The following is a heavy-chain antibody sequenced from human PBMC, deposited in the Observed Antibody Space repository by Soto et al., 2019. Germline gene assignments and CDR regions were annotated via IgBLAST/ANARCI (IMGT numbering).Heavy chain of an antibody. CDR2: INPLSGST. CDR3: ARAVYCGDDCYSYGMDV. J-gene: IGHJ6*02. V-gene: IGHV1-2*02. CDR1: GYSFTDDY. Sequence: QVQVVQSGAEVTKPGASVKISCKTSGYSFTDDYLHWVRQAPGQGLEWVGWINPLSGSTNFAQKFLGRVSMTRNTYISTAYMELFSLTSDDTAIYCCARAVYCGDDCYSYGMDVWGQGTTVTVSS. D-gene: IGHD2-21*02.